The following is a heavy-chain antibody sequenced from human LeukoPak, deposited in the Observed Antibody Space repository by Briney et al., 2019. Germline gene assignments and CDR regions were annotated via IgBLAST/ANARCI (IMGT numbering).Heavy chain of an antibody. J-gene: IGHJ4*02. CDR2: ISSSGSTT. CDR3: ARGGYDSSGWPSQFDY. V-gene: IGHV3-11*01. D-gene: IGHD3-22*01. Sequence: PGGSLRLSCAASGFTFSDYYMSWIRQAPGKGLEWVSYISSSGSTTYYADSVKGRFTSSRDNAKNSLYLQMNSLRAEDTAVYYCARGGYDSSGWPSQFDYWGQGTLVTVSS. CDR1: GFTFSDYY.